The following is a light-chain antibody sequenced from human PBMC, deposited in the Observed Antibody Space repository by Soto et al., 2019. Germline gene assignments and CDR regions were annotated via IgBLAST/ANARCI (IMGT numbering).Light chain of an antibody. Sequence: LLTQAPGTLTLSPGERGSLCCRASQSIDNNHLAWYQQRPGQAPRLLSHGTSNRATGIPDRFSGSGSGTDFTLTISSLQPDDFATYYCQPSYSTPPLPFGQGTRLEI. J-gene: IGKJ5*01. CDR2: GTS. CDR1: QSIDNNH. V-gene: IGKV3-20*01. CDR3: QPSYSTPPLP.